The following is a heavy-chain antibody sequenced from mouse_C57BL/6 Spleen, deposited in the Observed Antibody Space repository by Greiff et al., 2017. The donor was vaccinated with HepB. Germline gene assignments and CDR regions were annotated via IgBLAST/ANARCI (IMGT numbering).Heavy chain of an antibody. CDR1: GFTFSSYA. CDR2: ISDGGSYT. Sequence: EVQVVESGGGLVKPGGSLKLSCAASGFTFSSYAMSWVRQTPEKRLEWVATISDGGSYTYYPDNVKGRFTISRDNAKNNLYLHMSHLKSEDTAMYYCAREAQATAFAYWGQGTLVTVSA. V-gene: IGHV5-4*01. J-gene: IGHJ3*01. CDR3: AREAQATAFAY. D-gene: IGHD3-2*02.